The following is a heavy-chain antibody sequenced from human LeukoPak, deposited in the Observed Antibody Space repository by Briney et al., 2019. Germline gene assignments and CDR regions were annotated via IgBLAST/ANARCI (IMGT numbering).Heavy chain of an antibody. CDR3: AKRGVVIRVILVGFHKEAYYFDS. CDR1: GITLSNYG. CDR2: ISDRGSMT. Sequence: RPGGSLRLSCAVSGITLSNYGMSWVRQAPGKGLEWVAGISDRGSMTNYADSVKGRVTISTDHPKNTLYLQMNSLRAEDTAVYFCAKRGVVIRVILVGFHKEAYYFDSWGQGALVTVSS. J-gene: IGHJ4*02. V-gene: IGHV3-23*01. D-gene: IGHD3-22*01.